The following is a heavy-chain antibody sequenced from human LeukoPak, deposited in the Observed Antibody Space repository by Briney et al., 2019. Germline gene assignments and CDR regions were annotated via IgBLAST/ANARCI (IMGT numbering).Heavy chain of an antibody. CDR1: GLTVSSYA. J-gene: IGHJ5*01. CDR2: ISGSGIST. CDR3: AKDRLKGIAAAGTGWFDS. V-gene: IGHV3-23*01. D-gene: IGHD6-13*01. Sequence: GGSLRLSCAASGLTVSSYAMSWVRQAPGKGLEWVSGISGSGISTLYADSVQGRFIISRDNSNNTLYLEMNNLRAEDTAVYYCAKDRLKGIAAAGTGWFDSWGQGALVTVSS.